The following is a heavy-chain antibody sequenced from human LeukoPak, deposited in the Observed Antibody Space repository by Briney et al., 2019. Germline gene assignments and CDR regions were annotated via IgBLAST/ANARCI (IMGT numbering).Heavy chain of an antibody. CDR3: ARDCSGGSCYWVH. CDR1: GGTFSSYA. Sequence: SVKVSCKVSGGTFSSYAISWVRQAPGQGLEWMGRIIPILGIANYAQKFQGRVTITADKSTSTAYMELSSLRSEDTAVYYCARDCSGGSCYWVHWGQGTLVTVSS. J-gene: IGHJ4*02. CDR2: IIPILGIA. V-gene: IGHV1-69*04. D-gene: IGHD2-15*01.